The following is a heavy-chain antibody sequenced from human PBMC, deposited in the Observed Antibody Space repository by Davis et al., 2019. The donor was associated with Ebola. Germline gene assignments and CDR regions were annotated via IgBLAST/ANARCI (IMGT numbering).Heavy chain of an antibody. Sequence: GESLKISCAAPGFTFSSYGMHWVRQAPGKGLEWVAVIWYDGSNEDYADSVKGRFTISRDNSKNTLYLQMNSLRAEDTAVYYCARDHYDSSAHNWFDPWGQGTLVTVSS. CDR2: IWYDGSNE. CDR3: ARDHYDSSAHNWFDP. J-gene: IGHJ5*02. D-gene: IGHD3-22*01. V-gene: IGHV3-33*01. CDR1: GFTFSSYG.